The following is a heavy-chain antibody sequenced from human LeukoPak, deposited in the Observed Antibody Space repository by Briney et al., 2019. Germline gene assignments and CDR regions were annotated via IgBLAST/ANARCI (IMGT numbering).Heavy chain of an antibody. D-gene: IGHD2-2*01. Sequence: GGSLSLSCAASGFSISSYGMHWVRQAPGKGLEYVSAISSNGGRTHYANSVKGRFTISRDNSKNTLYLQGASVTADDPAVYYCAGEYCSSTSCSNYYWGQGALVIVSS. V-gene: IGHV3-64*01. CDR1: GFSISSYG. CDR3: AGEYCSSTSCSNYY. CDR2: ISSNGGRT. J-gene: IGHJ4*02.